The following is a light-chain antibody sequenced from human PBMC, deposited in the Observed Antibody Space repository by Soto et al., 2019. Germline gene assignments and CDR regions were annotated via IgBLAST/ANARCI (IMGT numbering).Light chain of an antibody. CDR2: GAS. CDR3: QQYNDWPRT. J-gene: IGKJ1*01. V-gene: IGKV3-15*01. CDR1: QSVSTN. Sequence: EIALTQSPATLSVSPGERATLSCLASQSVSTNVAWYQQKPGQAPRLLIYGASIRATTTPARFSGSGSGTEFTLTITSLQSEDFAVYYCQQYNDWPRTFGQGTKVDIK.